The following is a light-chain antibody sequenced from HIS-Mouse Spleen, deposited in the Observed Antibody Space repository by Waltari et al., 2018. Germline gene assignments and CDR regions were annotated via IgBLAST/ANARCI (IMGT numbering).Light chain of an antibody. Sequence: QSALTQPASVSGSPGQSITISCTGTSSDVGSYNLVSWYQQHPGKAPKLMVYEGCKRPSVVSNPFSGSKSGNTASLTISALQAEDEADYYCCSYAGSSTWVFGGGTKLTVL. V-gene: IGLV2-23*01. CDR3: CSYAGSSTWV. J-gene: IGLJ3*02. CDR2: EGC. CDR1: SSDVGSYNL.